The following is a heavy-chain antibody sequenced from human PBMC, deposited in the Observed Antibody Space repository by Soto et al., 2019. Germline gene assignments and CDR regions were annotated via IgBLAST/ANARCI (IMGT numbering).Heavy chain of an antibody. CDR1: GGSISSYY. D-gene: IGHD3-10*01. CDR3: ARLRGSGSYYLDY. V-gene: IGHV4-59*08. J-gene: IGHJ4*02. CDR2: IYYTGST. Sequence: QVQLQESGPGLVKPSETLSLTCTVSGGSISSYYWSWIRQPPGEGLESIGYIYYTGSTNYNPSLQSRVTRSVDTSKHHFSLNPTSVTAAAPAVYCCARLRGSGSYYLDYWGQGTLVTVSS.